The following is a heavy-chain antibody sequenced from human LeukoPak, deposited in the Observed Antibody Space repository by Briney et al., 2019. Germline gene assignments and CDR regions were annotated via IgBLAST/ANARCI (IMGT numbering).Heavy chain of an antibody. CDR3: ARERLGYYDRSGLDY. J-gene: IGHJ4*02. D-gene: IGHD3-22*01. V-gene: IGHV4-59*01. CDR2: IYYSGST. Sequence: SETLSLTCTVSGGSISSYYWNWIRQPPGKGLEWIGYIYYSGSTNYNLSLKSRVTTSVDTSKNQFSLKLSSVTAADTAVYYCARERLGYYDRSGLDYWGQGTLVTVSS. CDR1: GGSISSYY.